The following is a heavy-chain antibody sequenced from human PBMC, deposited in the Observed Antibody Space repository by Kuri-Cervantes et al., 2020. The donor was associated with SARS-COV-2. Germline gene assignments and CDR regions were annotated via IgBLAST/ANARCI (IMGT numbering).Heavy chain of an antibody. D-gene: IGHD5-18*01. J-gene: IGHJ4*02. V-gene: IGHV1-24*01. CDR2: FDPEDGET. CDR3: ATDSVFLRGYSYGYSI. CDR1: GYTLTELS. Sequence: ASVKVSCKVSGYTLTELSVHWVRQAPGKGLEWMGGFDPEDGETIYAQKFQGRVTMTEDTSTDTAYMELSSLRSEDTAVYYCATDSVFLRGYSYGYSIWGQGTLVTVSS.